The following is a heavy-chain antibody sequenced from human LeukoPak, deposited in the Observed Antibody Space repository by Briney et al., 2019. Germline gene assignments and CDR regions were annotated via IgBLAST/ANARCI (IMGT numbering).Heavy chain of an antibody. CDR3: AKDIGSSSWYLGN. CDR1: GFTFDEYA. D-gene: IGHD6-13*01. J-gene: IGHJ4*02. CDR2: ISWNSGSI. V-gene: IGHV3-9*01. Sequence: GGSLRLSCAASGFTFDEYAMHWVRQSPGKGLESVSGISWNSGSIGYADSVKGRFTISRDNAKNTLYLEMNSLRAEDTALYYCAKDIGSSSWYLGNWGQGTLVTVSS.